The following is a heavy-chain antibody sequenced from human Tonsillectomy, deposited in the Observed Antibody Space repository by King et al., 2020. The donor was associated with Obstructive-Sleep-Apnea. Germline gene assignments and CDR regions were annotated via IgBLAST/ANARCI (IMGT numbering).Heavy chain of an antibody. J-gene: IGHJ5*01. V-gene: IGHV4-39*07. D-gene: IGHD1-26*01. Sequence: QLQESGPGLVKPSETLSLTCTVSGGSISSSYYYWCWIRQPPGTGLEWIGTISLSGSTDSNPSLKSRVPISGDTSKSQISLKLSSVTAADTAVYYCARDHGSSNWFYYWGQGTLVTVSS. CDR2: ISLSGST. CDR3: ARDHGSSNWFYY. CDR1: GGSISSSYYY.